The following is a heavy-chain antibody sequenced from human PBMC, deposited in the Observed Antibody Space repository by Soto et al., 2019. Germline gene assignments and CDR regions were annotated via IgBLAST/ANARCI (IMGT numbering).Heavy chain of an antibody. D-gene: IGHD3-22*01. J-gene: IGHJ6*02. CDR3: AKERRYYDSSGYSYYKNYYGMDV. Sequence: ESVGGVVQPGRSLRLSCAASGFTFSTYAMHWVRQAPGKGPEWVAVISYDGSKKYYAESVKGRFTVSRDNSKNTLSLQMNSLRAEDTAVYYCAKERRYYDSSGYSYYKNYYGMDVWGQGTTVTVSS. CDR2: ISYDGSKK. V-gene: IGHV3-30*18. CDR1: GFTFSTYA.